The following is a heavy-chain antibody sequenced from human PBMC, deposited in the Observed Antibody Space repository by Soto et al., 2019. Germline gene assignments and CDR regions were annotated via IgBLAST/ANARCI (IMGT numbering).Heavy chain of an antibody. CDR1: GFTVSSNY. V-gene: IGHV3-53*01. CDR3: ARESAVAGTVY. CDR2: IYSGGST. J-gene: IGHJ4*02. D-gene: IGHD6-19*01. Sequence: GGSLRLSCAASGFTVSSNYMSWVRQAPGKGLEWVSVIYSGGSTYYADSVKGRFTISRDNSKNTLYLQMNSLRAEDTALYYCARESAVAGTVYWGQGTLVTVSS.